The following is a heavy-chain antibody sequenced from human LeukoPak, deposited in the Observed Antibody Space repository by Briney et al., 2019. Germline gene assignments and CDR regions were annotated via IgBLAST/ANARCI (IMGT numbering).Heavy chain of an antibody. V-gene: IGHV3-30*02. Sequence: GGSLRLSCVASGITFRSSSMHWVRQAPGKGLEWLAFIRFDGSTKYYADSVKGRFTVSRDNPKSTLYLQMNSLRAEDTAVYYCAQPDFWGQGTLVTVSS. CDR2: IRFDGSTK. CDR1: GITFRSSS. CDR3: AQPDF. J-gene: IGHJ4*02.